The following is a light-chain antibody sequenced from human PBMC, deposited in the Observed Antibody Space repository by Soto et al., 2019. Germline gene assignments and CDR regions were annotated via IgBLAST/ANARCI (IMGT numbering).Light chain of an antibody. V-gene: IGLV2-14*03. CDR2: DVW. Sequence: QSAPTQPASVSGSPGQSITIYCIGTGSDIGDYNYVSWYQQHPGKAPTLMIYDVWARPLGVSHRFSGSKSGNTASLTISGLQGDDEADYYCSSYTADMTYVFGTGTKSPS. CDR3: SSYTADMTYV. CDR1: GSDIGDYNY. J-gene: IGLJ1*01.